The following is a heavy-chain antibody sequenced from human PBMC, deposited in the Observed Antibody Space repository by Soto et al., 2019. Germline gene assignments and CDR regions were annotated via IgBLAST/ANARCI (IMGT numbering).Heavy chain of an antibody. CDR1: GFTFSSYW. CDR2: MKPDGSEE. V-gene: IGHV3-7*01. Sequence: EVQLVESGGTLVQPGGSLRLACATSGFTFSSYWMSWVRQAPGEGLQWVARMKPDGSEEYYVDSVKGRFTIFRDNARNSLYLQMSSLIVEDTAVYYCARDRGYFDYWGQGTLVTVSS. CDR3: ARDRGYFDY. J-gene: IGHJ4*02.